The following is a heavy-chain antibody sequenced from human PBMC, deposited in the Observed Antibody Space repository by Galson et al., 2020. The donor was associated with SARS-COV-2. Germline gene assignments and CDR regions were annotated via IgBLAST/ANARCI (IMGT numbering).Heavy chain of an antibody. Sequence: ASETLSLTCAVSGGSISSDNWWSWVRQPPGKGLQWIGVIYHSRSTNYNPSLKSRVTISVDKSKNQFSLKLTSVTAADTAMYYCARAVSRGAYFFDSWGQGTLVTVSS. V-gene: IGHV4-4*02. D-gene: IGHD6-19*01. J-gene: IGHJ4*02. CDR1: GGSISSDNW. CDR2: IYHSRST. CDR3: ARAVSRGAYFFDS.